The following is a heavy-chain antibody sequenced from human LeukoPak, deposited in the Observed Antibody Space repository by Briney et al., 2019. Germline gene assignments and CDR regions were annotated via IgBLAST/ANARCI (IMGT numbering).Heavy chain of an antibody. V-gene: IGHV4-31*03. CDR1: GGSISSGGYY. D-gene: IGHD3-3*01. CDR3: ARADFWSGYYTATY. J-gene: IGHJ4*02. Sequence: SETLSLTCTVSGGSISSGGYYWSWIRQHPGKGLEWIGYIYYSGSTYYNPSLKSRVTISVDTSKNQFSLKLSSVTAADTAAYYCARADFWSGYYTATYWGQGTLVTVSS. CDR2: IYYSGST.